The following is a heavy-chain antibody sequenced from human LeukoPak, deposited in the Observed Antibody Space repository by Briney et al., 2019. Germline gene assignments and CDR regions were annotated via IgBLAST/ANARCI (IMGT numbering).Heavy chain of an antibody. CDR1: GGSISSGSYY. D-gene: IGHD5-18*01. CDR2: IYSSGST. CDR3: ARTTEGGYTYNYFYYYYMDV. V-gene: IGHV4-61*02. Sequence: SQTLSLTCTVSGGSISSGSYYWSWIRQPAGKGLEWIGRIYSSGSTNYNPSLKSRISISVDTSKNQFSLKLSSVTAADTAVYYCARTTEGGYTYNYFYYYYMDVWGKGTTVTISS. J-gene: IGHJ6*03.